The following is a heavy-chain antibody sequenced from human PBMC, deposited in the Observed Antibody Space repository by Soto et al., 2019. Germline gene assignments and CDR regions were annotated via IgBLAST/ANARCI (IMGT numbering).Heavy chain of an antibody. V-gene: IGHV4-31*03. CDR3: ARGGAVVVPAAIKGIWFDP. D-gene: IGHD2-2*01. J-gene: IGHJ5*02. CDR1: GGSISSGGYY. CDR2: IYYSGST. Sequence: KPSETLSLTCTVSGGSISSGGYYWSWIRQHPGKGLEWIGYIYYSGSTYYNPSLKSRVTISVDTSKNQFSLKLSSVTAADTAVYYCARGGAVVVPAAIKGIWFDPWGQGTLVTVSS.